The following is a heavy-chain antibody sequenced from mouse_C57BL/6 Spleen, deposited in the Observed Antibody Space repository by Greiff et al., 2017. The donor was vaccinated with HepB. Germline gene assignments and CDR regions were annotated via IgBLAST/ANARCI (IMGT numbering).Heavy chain of an antibody. D-gene: IGHD2-1*01. Sequence: DVMLVESGGGLVKPGGSLKLSCAASGFTFSDYGMHWVRQAPEKGLEWVAYISSGSSTIYYADTVKGRFTISRDNAKNTLFLQMTSLRSEDTAMYYCASIYYGNYVGAYWGQGTLVTVSA. CDR2: ISSGSSTI. CDR3: ASIYYGNYVGAY. CDR1: GFTFSDYG. V-gene: IGHV5-17*01. J-gene: IGHJ3*01.